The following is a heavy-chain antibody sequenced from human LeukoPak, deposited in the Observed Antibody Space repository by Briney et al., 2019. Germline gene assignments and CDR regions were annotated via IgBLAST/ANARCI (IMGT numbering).Heavy chain of an antibody. CDR2: IYYSGNT. V-gene: IGHV4-59*01. J-gene: IGHJ3*02. Sequence: SETLSLTCTVSGGSISGYYWSWIRQPPGKGLEWIGYIYYSGNTNYNPSLKSRVTISVDTSKNQFSLKLSSVTAADTAVYYCARNDILTGYYIPGAFDIWSQGTMVTVSS. CDR3: ARNDILTGYYIPGAFDI. CDR1: GGSISGYY. D-gene: IGHD3-9*01.